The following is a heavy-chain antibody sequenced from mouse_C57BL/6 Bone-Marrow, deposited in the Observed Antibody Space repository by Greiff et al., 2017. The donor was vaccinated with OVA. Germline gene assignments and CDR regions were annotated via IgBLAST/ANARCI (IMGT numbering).Heavy chain of an antibody. Sequence: VKLQQPGAELVKPGASVKLSCKASGYTFTSYWMHWVKQRPGRGLEWIGRIDPNSGGTKYNEKFKSKATLTVDKPSSTAYMQLSSLTSEDSAVYYCASTAQAPWFAYWGQGTLVTVSA. D-gene: IGHD3-2*02. V-gene: IGHV1-72*01. J-gene: IGHJ3*01. CDR2: IDPNSGGT. CDR1: GYTFTSYW. CDR3: ASTAQAPWFAY.